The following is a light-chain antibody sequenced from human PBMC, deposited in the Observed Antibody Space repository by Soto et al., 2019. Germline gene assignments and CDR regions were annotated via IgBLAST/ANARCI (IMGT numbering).Light chain of an antibody. CDR2: KAS. Sequence: EIQMAQSRSAQCGSGGERGTLSCRASQNISSWLAWYQQKPGQAPKLLIYKASTRKSGIPSRFSGSGSGTEFTLTISSLQPDDSAFYYCKHYDKQPGAFGQGTKVDIK. CDR1: QNISSW. V-gene: IGKV1-5*03. CDR3: KHYDKQPGA. J-gene: IGKJ1*01.